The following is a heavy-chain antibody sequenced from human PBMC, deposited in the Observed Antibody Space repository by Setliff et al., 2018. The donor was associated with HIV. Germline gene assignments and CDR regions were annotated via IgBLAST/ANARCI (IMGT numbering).Heavy chain of an antibody. CDR3: ALRQRGGLVGAGNAFDI. CDR1: GFSFSNYA. J-gene: IGHJ3*02. Sequence: SLLLSCAASGFSFSNYAMTWVRQAPGKGLEWVSTIANGINTYYADSVRGRFTISRDNSKNTLYLQMNSLRAEDTAKYYCALRQRGGLVGAGNAFDIWGQGTMVTVSS. V-gene: IGHV3-23*01. D-gene: IGHD1-26*01. CDR2: IANGINT.